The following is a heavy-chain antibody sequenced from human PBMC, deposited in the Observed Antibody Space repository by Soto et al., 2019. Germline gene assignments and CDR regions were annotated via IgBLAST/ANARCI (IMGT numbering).Heavy chain of an antibody. CDR2: IWYDGSNK. J-gene: IGHJ4*02. Sequence: VQLVESGGGVVQPGGSLRLSCVASGSIFSGYGMHWVRQAPGKGLEWVAVIWYDGSNKYYADSVKGRFTISRDNSKNMLYLQMDSLRAEDTAVYYCARDGIGGTVFRGFCDYWGQGTLVTVSS. CDR1: GSIFSGYG. D-gene: IGHD1-7*01. CDR3: ARDGIGGTVFRGFCDY. V-gene: IGHV3-33*01.